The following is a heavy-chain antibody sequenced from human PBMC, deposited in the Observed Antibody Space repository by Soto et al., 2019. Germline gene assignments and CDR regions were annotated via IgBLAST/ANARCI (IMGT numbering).Heavy chain of an antibody. Sequence: GGSLRLSCAASGFTFSSYGMHWVRQAPGKGLEWVAVISYDGSNKYYADSVKGRFTISRDNSKNTLYLQMNSLRAEDTAVYYCAKELLGYCSGGSCSLYGMDVWGQGTTVTVSS. CDR2: ISYDGSNK. D-gene: IGHD2-15*01. J-gene: IGHJ6*02. V-gene: IGHV3-30*18. CDR3: AKELLGYCSGGSCSLYGMDV. CDR1: GFTFSSYG.